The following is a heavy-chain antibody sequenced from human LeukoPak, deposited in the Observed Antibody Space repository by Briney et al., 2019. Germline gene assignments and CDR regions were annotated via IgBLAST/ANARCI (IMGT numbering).Heavy chain of an antibody. D-gene: IGHD3-22*01. J-gene: IGHJ4*02. Sequence: GGSLRLSCAASGFTFSTYWMSWVRQAPGKGLEWVAVISYDGSNKYYADSVKGRFTISRDNSKNTLYLQMNSLRAEDTAVYYCAKEPQPYDSSGYFDYWGQGTLVTVSS. CDR2: ISYDGSNK. CDR1: GFTFSTYW. CDR3: AKEPQPYDSSGYFDY. V-gene: IGHV3-30*18.